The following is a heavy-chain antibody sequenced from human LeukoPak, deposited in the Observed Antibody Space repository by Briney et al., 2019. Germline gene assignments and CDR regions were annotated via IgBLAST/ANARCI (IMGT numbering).Heavy chain of an antibody. CDR3: ARVPERGYSGYYYYYGMDV. J-gene: IGHJ6*02. V-gene: IGHV1-8*01. CDR2: MNPNSGNT. D-gene: IGHD5-12*01. Sequence: GASVKVSCKASGYTFTSYDINRVRQATGQGLEWMGWMNPNSGNTGYAQKFQGRVTMTRNTSISTAYMELSSLRSEDTAVYYCARVPERGYSGYYYYYGMDVWGQGTTVTVSS. CDR1: GYTFTSYD.